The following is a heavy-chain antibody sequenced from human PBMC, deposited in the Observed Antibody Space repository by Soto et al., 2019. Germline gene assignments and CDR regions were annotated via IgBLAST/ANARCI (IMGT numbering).Heavy chain of an antibody. D-gene: IGHD2-2*01. Sequence: QVQLQQWGAGLLKPSETLSLTCAVYGGSFSGYYWSWIRQPPGKGLEWIGEINHSGSTNYNPSLKSRVTISVDTSKNQFSLKLSSVTAADTAVYYCARAANCSSTSCPDNWFDPWGQGTLVTVSS. CDR1: GGSFSGYY. J-gene: IGHJ5*02. CDR3: ARAANCSSTSCPDNWFDP. V-gene: IGHV4-34*01. CDR2: INHSGST.